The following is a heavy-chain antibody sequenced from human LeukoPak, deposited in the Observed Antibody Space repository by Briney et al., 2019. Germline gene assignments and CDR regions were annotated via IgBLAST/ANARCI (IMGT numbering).Heavy chain of an antibody. Sequence: SETLSLTCAVYGGSFSGYYWSWTRQPPGKGLEWIGEINHSGSTNYNPSLKSRVTISVDTSKNQFSLKLSSVTAADTAVYYCASKASRYAFYFDYWGQGTLVTVSS. CDR3: ASKASRYAFYFDY. CDR1: GGSFSGYY. CDR2: INHSGST. J-gene: IGHJ4*02. V-gene: IGHV4-34*01. D-gene: IGHD5-12*01.